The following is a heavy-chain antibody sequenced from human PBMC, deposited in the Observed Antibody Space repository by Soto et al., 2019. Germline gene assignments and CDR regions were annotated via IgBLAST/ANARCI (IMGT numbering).Heavy chain of an antibody. CDR1: GGTFSTYT. CDR2: IITISGII. J-gene: IGHJ5*02. V-gene: IGHV1-69*08. D-gene: IGHD4-4*01. CDR3: AGDPDSHYNDSHASSYP. Sequence: QVQLVQSGAEVKKPGSSVKVSCKASGGTFSTYTITWVRQAPGQGLEWMGRIITISGIINYAQKFQGRVTSRAETFTGTADMELTGLRPDDTAVYYCAGDPDSHYNDSHASSYPWGQGTLVTVSS.